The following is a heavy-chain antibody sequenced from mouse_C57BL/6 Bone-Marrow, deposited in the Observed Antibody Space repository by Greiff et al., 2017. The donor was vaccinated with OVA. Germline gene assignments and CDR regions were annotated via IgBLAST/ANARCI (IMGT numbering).Heavy chain of an antibody. V-gene: IGHV10-1*01. J-gene: IGHJ2*01. CDR1: GFSFNTYA. CDR3: VRQGGNYFDD. Sequence: EVQLVESGGGLVRPKGSLKLSCAASGFSFNTYAMNWVRQAPGKGLEWVARIRSKSNNYATYYADSVKDRFTISRDDSESMLYLQMNNLKTEDTAMYYCVRQGGNYFDDWGQGTTLTVSS. CDR2: IRSKSNNYAT.